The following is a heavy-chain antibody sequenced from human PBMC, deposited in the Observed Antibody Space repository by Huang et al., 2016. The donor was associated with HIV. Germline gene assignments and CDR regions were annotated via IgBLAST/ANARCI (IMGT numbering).Heavy chain of an antibody. J-gene: IGHJ4*02. CDR1: GGSFSGYY. V-gene: IGHV4-34*02. Sequence: QVQLEQWGAGLLKASETLSLTCAVYGGSFSGYYGNWLRQTPGKGLEWGGEINHSGNTNYNPSLKSRVNMSVDTSKSQFSLYLTSLSAADTGTYFCARRYNSRRDYWGRGTLVTVHS. D-gene: IGHD3-22*01. CDR2: INHSGNT. CDR3: ARRYNSRRDY.